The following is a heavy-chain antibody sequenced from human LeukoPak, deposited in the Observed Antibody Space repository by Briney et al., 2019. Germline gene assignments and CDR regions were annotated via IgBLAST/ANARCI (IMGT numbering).Heavy chain of an antibody. Sequence: SETLSLTCTVSGGSISSYYWSWIRQPPGKGLEWIGYIYYSGSTYYNPSLKSRVTISVDTSKNQFSLKLSSVTAADTAVYYCARGNWIVVVDWGQGTLVTVSS. D-gene: IGHD3-22*01. CDR2: IYYSGST. V-gene: IGHV4-59*12. CDR1: GGSISSYY. CDR3: ARGNWIVVVD. J-gene: IGHJ4*02.